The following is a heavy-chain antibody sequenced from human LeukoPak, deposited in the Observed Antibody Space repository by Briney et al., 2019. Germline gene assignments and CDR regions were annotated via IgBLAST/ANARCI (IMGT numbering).Heavy chain of an antibody. CDR1: VDSVSSNSAA. Sequence: SQTLSLTCAISVDSVSSNSAAWNWIRQSPSRGLEWLGRTYYRSKWYNDYAVSVKSRITINPDTSKNQFSLQLNSVTPEDTAVYYCARDHRLDSSGWYVGHLISKPSQNWFDPWGQGTLVTVSS. V-gene: IGHV6-1*01. J-gene: IGHJ5*02. CDR2: TYYRSKWYN. D-gene: IGHD6-19*01. CDR3: ARDHRLDSSGWYVGHLISKPSQNWFDP.